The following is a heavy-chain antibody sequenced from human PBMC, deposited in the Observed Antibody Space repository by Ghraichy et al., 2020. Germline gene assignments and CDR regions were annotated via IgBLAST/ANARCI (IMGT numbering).Heavy chain of an antibody. V-gene: IGHV4-39*07. J-gene: IGHJ6*02. CDR3: ARPSSSGYYGDSYYYYGMDV. Sequence: SETLSLTCTVSGGSISSSSYYWGWIRQPPGKGLEWIGSIYYSGSTYYNPSLKSRVTISVDTSKNQFSLKLSSVTAADTAVYYCARPSSSGYYGDSYYYYGMDVWGQGTTVTVSS. CDR2: IYYSGST. CDR1: GGSISSSSYY. D-gene: IGHD3-22*01.